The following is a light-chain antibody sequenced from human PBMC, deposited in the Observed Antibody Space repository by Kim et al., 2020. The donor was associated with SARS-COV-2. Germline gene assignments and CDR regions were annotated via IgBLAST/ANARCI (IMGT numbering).Light chain of an antibody. CDR2: GKN. J-gene: IGLJ2*01. V-gene: IGLV3-19*01. CDR1: SLRSYY. Sequence: LGQTVRITCQGDSLRSYYASWYQQKPGQAPVLVIYGKNNRPSGIPDRFSGSSSGNTASLTIPGAQAEDEADYYCNSRDSSGNHAVVFGGGTQLTVL. CDR3: NSRDSSGNHAVV.